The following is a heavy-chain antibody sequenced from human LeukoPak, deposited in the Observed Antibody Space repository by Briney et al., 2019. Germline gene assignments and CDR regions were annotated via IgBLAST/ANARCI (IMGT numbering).Heavy chain of an antibody. D-gene: IGHD3-9*01. CDR3: ARMGIRLFDWLPTYYFDY. Sequence: SETLSLTCTVSGGSISSSSYYWGWIRQPPGKGLEWIGSIYYSGSTYYNPSLKSRVTISVDTSKNQFSLKLSSVTAADTAVYYCARMGIRLFDWLPTYYFDYWGQGTLVTVSS. CDR2: IYYSGST. V-gene: IGHV4-39*07. J-gene: IGHJ4*02. CDR1: GGSISSSSYY.